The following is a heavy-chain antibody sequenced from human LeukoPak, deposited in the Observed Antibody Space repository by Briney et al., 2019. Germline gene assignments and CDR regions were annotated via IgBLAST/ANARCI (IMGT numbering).Heavy chain of an antibody. CDR3: ARVSVSMVYAFDI. D-gene: IGHD3-10*01. Sequence: GGSLRLSCAASGXTFSSYEVNWVRQAPGKGLEWVSYISSGGSTVYYADSVKGRFTISRDNAKNSLYLQMNSLRAEDTAVYYCARVSVSMVYAFDIWGQGTMVTVSS. CDR2: ISSGGSTV. J-gene: IGHJ3*02. CDR1: GXTFSSYE. V-gene: IGHV3-48*03.